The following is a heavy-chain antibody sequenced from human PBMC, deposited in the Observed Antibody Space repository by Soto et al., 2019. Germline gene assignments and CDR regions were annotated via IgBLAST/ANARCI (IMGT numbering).Heavy chain of an antibody. CDR2: IYYSGST. V-gene: IGHV4-59*08. CDR3: ARLDYGDYYYMDV. J-gene: IGHJ6*03. D-gene: IGHD4-17*01. Sequence: SETLSLTCTVSGGSISSYYWSWIRQPPGKGLEWIGYIYYSGSTNYNPSLKSRVTISVDTSKNQFSLKLSSVTAADTAVYYCARLDYGDYYYMDVWGQGTLVTVSS. CDR1: GGSISSYY.